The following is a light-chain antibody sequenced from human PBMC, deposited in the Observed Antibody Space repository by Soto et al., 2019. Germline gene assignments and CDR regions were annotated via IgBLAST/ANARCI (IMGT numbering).Light chain of an antibody. Sequence: DIVMYQYSLSMLDTSAEAAATSCRSSKRVRHSNGYNYLDWYLQKPGQSPQLLIYLGSNRASGVPTRFSGSGSGTEFTLTISGLQPDDFATYYCQQYNSYSRTFGPGTKVDI. V-gene: IGKV2-28*01. CDR1: KRVRHSNGYNY. J-gene: IGKJ3*01. CDR2: LGS. CDR3: QQYNSYSRT.